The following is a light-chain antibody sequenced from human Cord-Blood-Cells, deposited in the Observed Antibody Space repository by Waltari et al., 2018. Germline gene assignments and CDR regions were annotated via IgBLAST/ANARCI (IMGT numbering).Light chain of an antibody. J-gene: IGKJ5*01. V-gene: IGKV1-33*01. CDR2: DAS. CDR1: QDISNY. Sequence: DIQMNQSPSSLSASVGDRVTITCQASQDISNYLNWYQQKPGKAPKLLIYDASNLETGVPSMFSGSGSGTDFTFTISSLQPEDIATYYCQQYDNLITFGQGTRLEIK. CDR3: QQYDNLIT.